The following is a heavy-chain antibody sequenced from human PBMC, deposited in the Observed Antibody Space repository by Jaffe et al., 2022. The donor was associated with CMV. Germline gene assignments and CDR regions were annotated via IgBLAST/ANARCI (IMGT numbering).Heavy chain of an antibody. CDR1: GFTFSSYN. V-gene: IGHV3-33*08. CDR2: IWSDGSNK. CDR3: ARERGYCTNGACYAAFDY. J-gene: IGHJ4*02. Sequence: QVQLVESGGGVVQPGRSLRLSCVASGFTFSSYNMYWVRQAPGKGLEWVAVIWSDGSNKYYADSVKGRFTISRDNSKNTLYVQMNSLRAEDTAVYYCARERGYCTNGACYAAFDYWGQGTLVTVSS. D-gene: IGHD2-8*01.